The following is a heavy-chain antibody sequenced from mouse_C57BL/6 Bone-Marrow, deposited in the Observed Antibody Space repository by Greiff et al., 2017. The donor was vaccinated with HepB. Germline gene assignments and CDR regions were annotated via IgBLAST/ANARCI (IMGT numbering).Heavy chain of an antibody. Sequence: DVQLQESGPELVKPGASVKIPCKASGYTFTDYNMDWVKQSHGKSLEWIGDINPNNGGTIYNQKFKGKATLTVDKSSSTAYMELRSLTSEDTAVYYCARREYDGYFRFAYWGQGTLVTVSA. D-gene: IGHD2-3*01. CDR1: GYTFTDYN. CDR3: ARREYDGYFRFAY. V-gene: IGHV1-18*01. J-gene: IGHJ3*01. CDR2: INPNNGGT.